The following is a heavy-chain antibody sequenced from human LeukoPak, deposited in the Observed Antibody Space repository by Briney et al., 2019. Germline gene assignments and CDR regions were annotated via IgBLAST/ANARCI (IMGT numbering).Heavy chain of an antibody. CDR2: IYYSGST. CDR1: GGSISSYY. Sequence: SETLSLTCTVSGGSISSYYWSWIRQPPGKGLEWIGYIYYSGSTNYNPSLKSRVTIPVDTSKNQFSLKLSSVTAADTAVYYCARDDYYDSSGYHLDAFDIWGQGTMVTVSS. CDR3: ARDDYYDSSGYHLDAFDI. V-gene: IGHV4-59*01. D-gene: IGHD3-22*01. J-gene: IGHJ3*02.